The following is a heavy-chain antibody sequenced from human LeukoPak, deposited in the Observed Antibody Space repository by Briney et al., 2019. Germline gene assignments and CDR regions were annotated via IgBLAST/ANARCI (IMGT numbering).Heavy chain of an antibody. CDR2: ISSSSSYR. J-gene: IGHJ5*01. CDR1: GFIFSTYN. Sequence: PGGSLRLSCAASGFIFSTYNMNWVRQAPGKGLEWVSSISSSSSYRFYADSVKGRFTISRDNAKNSLYLQMNSLRAEDTAIYYCARDPNYYGDSGPLDSWGQGTRVTVSS. CDR3: ARDPNYYGDSGPLDS. V-gene: IGHV3-21*01. D-gene: IGHD4-17*01.